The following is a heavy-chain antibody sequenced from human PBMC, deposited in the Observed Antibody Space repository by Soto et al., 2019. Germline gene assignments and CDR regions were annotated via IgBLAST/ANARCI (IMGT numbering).Heavy chain of an antibody. CDR1: GFTFDDYA. D-gene: IGHD2-2*01. CDR3: ARVGSSTSLAQNQYYFDY. CDR2: ISWNSGSI. J-gene: IGHJ4*02. V-gene: IGHV3-9*01. Sequence: EVQLVESGGGLVQPDRSLRLSCAASGFTFDDYAMHWVRQAPGKGLEWVSGISWNSGSIGYADSVKGRFTISRDNAKNSLYLQRISRRAEDTALYYCARVGSSTSLAQNQYYFDYWGQGTLVTVSS.